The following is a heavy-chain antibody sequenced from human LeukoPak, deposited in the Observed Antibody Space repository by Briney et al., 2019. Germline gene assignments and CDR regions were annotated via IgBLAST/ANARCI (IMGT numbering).Heavy chain of an antibody. J-gene: IGHJ5*02. CDR2: ISSSSSYI. Sequence: PGGSLRLSCAASGFTFSSYSMNWVRQAPGKGLEWVSSISSSSSYIYYADSVKGRFTISRDNAKNSLYLRMNSLRAEDTAVYYCARDPKAVANWFDPWGQGTLVTVSS. V-gene: IGHV3-21*01. CDR3: ARDPKAVANWFDP. CDR1: GFTFSSYS. D-gene: IGHD6-19*01.